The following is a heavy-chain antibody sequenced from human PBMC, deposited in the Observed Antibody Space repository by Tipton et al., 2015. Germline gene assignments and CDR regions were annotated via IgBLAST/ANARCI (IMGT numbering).Heavy chain of an antibody. D-gene: IGHD3-10*01. CDR3: ARDRGNYYYGMDV. J-gene: IGHJ6*02. CDR2: IHYSGRT. Sequence: TLSLTCTVSGASISSSSYYWGWIRQPPGKGLEWIGYIHYSGRTKYNPSLKSRVTISIDTSKNQFSLKLSSVTAADTAVYYCARDRGNYYYGMDVWGQGTTVTVSS. CDR1: GASISSSSYY. V-gene: IGHV4-61*01.